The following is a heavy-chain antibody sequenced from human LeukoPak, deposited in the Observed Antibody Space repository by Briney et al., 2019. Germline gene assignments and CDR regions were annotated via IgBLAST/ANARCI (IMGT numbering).Heavy chain of an antibody. CDR1: GGSISGSSYY. CDR2: IYYSGST. CDR3: ARDLAGGTYRSGGSCYSDWFDP. J-gene: IGHJ5*02. D-gene: IGHD2-15*01. V-gene: IGHV4-39*02. Sequence: PSETLSLTCTVSGGSISGSSYYWGWIRQPPGKGLEWIGSIYYSGSTYYNPSLKSRVTISVDTSKNQFSLKLSSVTAADTAVYYCARDLAGGTYRSGGSCYSDWFDPWGQETLVTVSS.